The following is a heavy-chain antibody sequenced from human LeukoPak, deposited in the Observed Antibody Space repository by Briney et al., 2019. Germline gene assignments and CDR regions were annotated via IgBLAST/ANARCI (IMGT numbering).Heavy chain of an antibody. J-gene: IGHJ6*02. CDR2: IIPILGIA. D-gene: IGHD3-10*01. CDR3: ARDTMAYYYGMDV. Sequence: ASVKVSCKASGGTFSSYAISWVRQAPGQGLEWMGRIIPILGIANYAQKFQGRVTITADKSTSTAYMGLSSLRSEDTAVYYCARDTMAYYYGMDVWGQGTTVTVSS. V-gene: IGHV1-69*04. CDR1: GGTFSSYA.